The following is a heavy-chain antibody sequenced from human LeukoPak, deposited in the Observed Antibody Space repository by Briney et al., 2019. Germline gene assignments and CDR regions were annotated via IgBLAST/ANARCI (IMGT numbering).Heavy chain of an antibody. CDR1: GYTFTGYH. V-gene: IGHV1-2*02. CDR3: AREEGDSSGYYGY. CDR2: INPNSGGT. Sequence: ASVKVSCKASGYTFTGYHMHWVRQAPGQGLEWMGWINPNSGGTNYAQKFQGRVTMTRDTSISTAYMELSRLRSDDTAVYYCAREEGDSSGYYGYWGQGTLVTVSS. D-gene: IGHD3-22*01. J-gene: IGHJ4*02.